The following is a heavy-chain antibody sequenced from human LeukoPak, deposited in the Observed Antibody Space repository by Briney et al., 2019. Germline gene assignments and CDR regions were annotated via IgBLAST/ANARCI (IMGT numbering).Heavy chain of an antibody. Sequence: GGSLRLSCAASGFTVSSNCMSWVRQAPGKGLEWVSVIYSGGSTYYADSVKGRFTISRDNSKNTLYLQMNSLRAEDTAVYYCARGLSPSGFDYWGQGTLVTVSS. J-gene: IGHJ4*02. V-gene: IGHV3-66*01. CDR2: IYSGGST. CDR3: ARGLSPSGFDY. D-gene: IGHD6-6*01. CDR1: GFTVSSNC.